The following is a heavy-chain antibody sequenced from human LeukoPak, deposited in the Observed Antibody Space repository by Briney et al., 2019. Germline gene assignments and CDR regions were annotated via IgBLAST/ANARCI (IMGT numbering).Heavy chain of an antibody. J-gene: IGHJ5*02. Sequence: SQTRSLTCTVSGASISSGSFYWGSIRQSAGKGLEWVGRIYSYGGTKYNPSLKSRVSMSADTPKNEISLTLTSVTAADTAIYYCARDGVRTEADNYFDPWGQGALVTVSS. CDR2: IYSYGGT. D-gene: IGHD1-14*01. V-gene: IGHV4-61*02. CDR1: GASISSGSFY. CDR3: ARDGVRTEADNYFDP.